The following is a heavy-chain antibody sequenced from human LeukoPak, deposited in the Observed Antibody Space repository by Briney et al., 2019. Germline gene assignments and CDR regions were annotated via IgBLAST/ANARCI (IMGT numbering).Heavy chain of an antibody. V-gene: IGHV3-23*01. CDR3: AKVTPADYGFWSGYLYYLDY. D-gene: IGHD3-3*01. CDR2: ISGSGGST. CDR1: GFTFSSYA. Sequence: PGGSLRLSCAASGFTFSSYAMSWVRQAPGKGLEWVSAISGSGGSTYYADSVKGRFTISRDNSKNTLYLQMNSLRAEDTAVYYCAKVTPADYGFWSGYLYYLDYWGQGTLVTVSS. J-gene: IGHJ4*02.